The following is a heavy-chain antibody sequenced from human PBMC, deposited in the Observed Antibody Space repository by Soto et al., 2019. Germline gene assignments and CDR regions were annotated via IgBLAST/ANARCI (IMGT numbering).Heavy chain of an antibody. V-gene: IGHV3-30-3*01. CDR3: ARVVTPYYYYGMDV. J-gene: IGHJ6*02. Sequence: TGGSLRLSCAASGFTFSSYAMHWVRQAPGKGLEWVAVISYDGSNKYYADSVKGRFTISRDNSKNTLYLQMNSLRAEDTAVYYCARVVTPYYYYGMDVWGQGTTVTVSS. D-gene: IGHD5-18*01. CDR1: GFTFSSYA. CDR2: ISYDGSNK.